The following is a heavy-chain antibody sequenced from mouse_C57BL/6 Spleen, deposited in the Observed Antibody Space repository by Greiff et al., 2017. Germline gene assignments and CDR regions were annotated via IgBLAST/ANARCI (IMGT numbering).Heavy chain of an antibody. Sequence: VQLQQSGAELVRPGTSVKVSCKASGYAFTNYLIEWVKQRPGQGLEWIGVINPGSGGTNYNEKFKGKATLTADKSSSTAYMQRSSLTSEDSAVYFCARSDDGYYGGYAMDYWGQGTSVTVSS. CDR1: GYAFTNYL. CDR3: ARSDDGYYGGYAMDY. J-gene: IGHJ4*01. D-gene: IGHD2-3*01. CDR2: INPGSGGT. V-gene: IGHV1-54*01.